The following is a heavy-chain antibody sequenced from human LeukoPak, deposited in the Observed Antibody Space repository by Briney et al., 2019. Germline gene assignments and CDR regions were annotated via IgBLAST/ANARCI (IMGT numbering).Heavy chain of an antibody. V-gene: IGHV1-2*02. CDR1: GYSFTDYY. CDR3: ARGEMGLYFDY. CDR2: FNPNSGGR. D-gene: IGHD2-8*01. J-gene: IGHJ4*02. Sequence: ASVKVSCKASGYSFTDYYMHWVRQAPGQGRDGMGWFNPNSGGRNYAPKFHGTGTFTRDKSIRTAYMELSRLRSDDTAVYYRARGEMGLYFDYWGQGTLVTVSS.